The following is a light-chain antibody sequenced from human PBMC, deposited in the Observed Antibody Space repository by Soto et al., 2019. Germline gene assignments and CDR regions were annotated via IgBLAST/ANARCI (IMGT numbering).Light chain of an antibody. CDR2: EVT. J-gene: IGLJ2*01. Sequence: QSALTQPPSASGSPGQSVTISCTGTSSDVGGYNCVSWYQQHPGKAPQLMIYEVTKRPSGVPDRFSGSKSGNTASLTVSGLQAEDEADYYCSSYAGSNTVLFGGGIKLTVL. CDR3: SSYAGSNTVL. CDR1: SSDVGGYNC. V-gene: IGLV2-8*01.